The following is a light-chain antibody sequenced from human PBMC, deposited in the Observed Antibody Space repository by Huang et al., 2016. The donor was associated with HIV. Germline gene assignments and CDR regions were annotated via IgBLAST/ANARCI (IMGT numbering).Light chain of an antibody. V-gene: IGKV4-1*01. CDR2: WAS. J-gene: IGKJ1*01. CDR3: QQYYSSPQT. CDR1: QSVYSSSTSKDY. Sequence: DIIMTQSPDSLAVSLGERATLNCRSSQSVYSSSTSKDYMAWFQQKPGQPPRLHLFWASTREAGVPDRFSGSGSGTHFTLTIANLEAEDAAIYYCQQYYSSPQTFGQGTRVEVK.